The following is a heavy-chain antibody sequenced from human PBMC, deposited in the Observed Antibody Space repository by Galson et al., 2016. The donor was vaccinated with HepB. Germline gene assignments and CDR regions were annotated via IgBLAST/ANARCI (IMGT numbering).Heavy chain of an antibody. Sequence: SLRLSCAASGFTCSSHAMNWVRQAPGKGLEWVSYISSGSSYIYYADSVKGRFTISRDNVKKSLYLQMNSLRPEDTAVYYCARVREQQLLDAFDIWGQGTMVTVSS. CDR3: ARVREQQLLDAFDI. D-gene: IGHD6-13*01. CDR2: ISSGSSYI. CDR1: GFTCSSHA. V-gene: IGHV3-21*01. J-gene: IGHJ3*02.